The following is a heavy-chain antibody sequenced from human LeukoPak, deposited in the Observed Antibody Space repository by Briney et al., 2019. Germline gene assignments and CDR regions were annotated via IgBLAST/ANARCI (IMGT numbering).Heavy chain of an antibody. D-gene: IGHD3-10*01. CDR1: GRSFSGYY. J-gene: IGHJ4*02. CDR2: INHSGST. Sequence: PSETLSLTCAVYGRSFSGYYWSWIRQPPGKGLEWIGEINHSGSTNYNPSLKSRVTISVDTSKNQFSLKLSSVTAADTAVYYCARGSMVQGVNLDYWGQGTLVTVSS. V-gene: IGHV4-34*01. CDR3: ARGSMVQGVNLDY.